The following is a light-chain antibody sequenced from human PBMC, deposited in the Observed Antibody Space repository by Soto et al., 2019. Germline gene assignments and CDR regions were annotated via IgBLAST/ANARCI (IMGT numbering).Light chain of an antibody. CDR1: SSDVGGYDF. CDR3: SSYTSISTYV. J-gene: IGLJ1*01. CDR2: DVS. V-gene: IGLV2-14*03. Sequence: QSALTQPASVSGSPGQSITISCTGTSSDVGGYDFVSWYQHHPGNAPRLMIYDVSHRPSGVSDRFSASKSGNTASLTISGLLAEDEADYYCSSYTSISTYVFGTGTKLTVL.